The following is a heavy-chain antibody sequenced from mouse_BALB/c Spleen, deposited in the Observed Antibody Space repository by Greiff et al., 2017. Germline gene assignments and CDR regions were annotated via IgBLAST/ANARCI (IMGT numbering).Heavy chain of an antibody. Sequence: LQQPGSELVRPGASVKLSCKASGYTFTSYWMHWVKQRHGQGLEWIGNIYPGSGSTNYDETFKSKGTLTVDTSSSTAYMHLSSLISEDSAVYYCTRDDGMAYWGQGTLVTVSA. V-gene: IGHV1S22*01. CDR3: TRDDGMAY. CDR2: IYPGSGST. CDR1: GYTFTSYW. D-gene: IGHD2-3*01. J-gene: IGHJ3*01.